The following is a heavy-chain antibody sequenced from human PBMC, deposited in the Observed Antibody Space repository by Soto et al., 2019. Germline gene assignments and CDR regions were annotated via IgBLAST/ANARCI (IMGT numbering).Heavy chain of an antibody. J-gene: IGHJ4*02. Sequence: SETLSLTCTVSGDSISSGDYYWSWIRQPPGKGLEWIGCIYYSGNTYYNPSLKRRFSISVDTSKNQFSLKLNSVTAADTAVYYCARDRVMLTFGGASEEWGIDSWGQGTLVTV. CDR1: GDSISSGDYY. D-gene: IGHD3-16*01. CDR2: IYYSGNT. CDR3: ARDRVMLTFGGASEEWGIDS. V-gene: IGHV4-30-4*01.